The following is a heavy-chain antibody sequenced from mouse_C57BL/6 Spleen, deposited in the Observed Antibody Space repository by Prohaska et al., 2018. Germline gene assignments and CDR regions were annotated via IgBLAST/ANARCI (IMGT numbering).Heavy chain of an antibody. CDR3: ARVGEGLGAMDY. D-gene: IGHD3-3*01. V-gene: IGHV5-16*01. CDR2: INYDGSST. CDR1: GFTFSDYY. Sequence: EVKLVESEGGLVQPGSSMKLSCTASGFTFSDYYMAWVRQVPEKGLEWVANINYDGSSTYYLDSLKSRFIIARDNAKNILYLQMSSLKSEDTATYYCARVGEGLGAMDYWGQGTSVTVSS. J-gene: IGHJ4*01.